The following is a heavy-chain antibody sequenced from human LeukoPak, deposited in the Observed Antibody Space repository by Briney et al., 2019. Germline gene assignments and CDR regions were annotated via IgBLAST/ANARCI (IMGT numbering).Heavy chain of an antibody. CDR3: ASGGGATRSGYAFDM. CDR2: IKQDGREK. Sequence: GGSLRLSCAASGFTFSSYAMSWVRRAPGKGLEGVANIKQDGREKYYMDSVKGRFTISRDNAKNSLYLQMNSLRAEDTAVYYCASGGGATRSGYAFDMWGQGTMVTVSS. J-gene: IGHJ3*02. CDR1: GFTFSSYA. V-gene: IGHV3-7*01. D-gene: IGHD1-26*01.